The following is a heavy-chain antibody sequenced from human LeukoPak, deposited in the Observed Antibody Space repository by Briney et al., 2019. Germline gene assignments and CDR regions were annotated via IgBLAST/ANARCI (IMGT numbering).Heavy chain of an antibody. Sequence: GGSLRLSCAASGFTFSSYAMSWVRQAPGRGLEWVSAISGTGGSTYYADSVKGRFTISRDNSKNTLYLQMNGLRAEDTAVYYCAKDLEYYYDSSGYYYELSFDYWGQGTLVTVSS. CDR3: AKDLEYYYDSSGYYYELSFDY. D-gene: IGHD3-22*01. J-gene: IGHJ4*02. CDR1: GFTFSSYA. V-gene: IGHV3-23*01. CDR2: ISGTGGST.